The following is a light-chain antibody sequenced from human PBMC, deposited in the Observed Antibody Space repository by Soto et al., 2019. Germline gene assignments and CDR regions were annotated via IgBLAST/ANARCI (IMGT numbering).Light chain of an antibody. J-gene: IGKJ4*01. CDR2: DAS. CDR3: QQHNNWPLT. CDR1: QSISSD. V-gene: IGKV3-15*01. Sequence: EIVLTQSPATLSVSPGDRATLSCRASQSISSDLAWFQQKPGQAPRFLIHDASTRATGIPARFSGSGSETEFTLTISSLQSEDFAIYYCQQHNNWPLTFGGGTKVEIK.